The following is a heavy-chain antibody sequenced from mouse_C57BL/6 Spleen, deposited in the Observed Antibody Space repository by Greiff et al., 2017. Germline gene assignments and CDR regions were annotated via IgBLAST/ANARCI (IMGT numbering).Heavy chain of an antibody. Sequence: EVNLVESGGDLVKPGGSLKLSCAASGFTFSSYGMSWVRQTPDKRLEWVATISSGGSYTYYPDSVKGRFTISRDNAKNTLYLQMSSLKSEDTAMYYCARQEGFYYYGSKDMDYWGQGTSVTVSS. D-gene: IGHD1-1*01. V-gene: IGHV5-6*01. J-gene: IGHJ4*01. CDR2: ISSGGSYT. CDR1: GFTFSSYG. CDR3: ARQEGFYYYGSKDMDY.